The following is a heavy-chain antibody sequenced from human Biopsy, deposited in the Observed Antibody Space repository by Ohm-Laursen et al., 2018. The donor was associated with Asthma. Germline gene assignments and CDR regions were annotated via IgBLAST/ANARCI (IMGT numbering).Heavy chain of an antibody. J-gene: IGHJ2*01. CDR1: GGSISGFY. CDR2: ISYSGST. V-gene: IGHV4-59*01. CDR3: ARVPTTLRYFDL. Sequence: SQTLSLTCTVSGGSISGFYWSWIRQPPGKGLAWVSYISYSGSTDYNPSLKSRLTISMDTFKNQFSLKLSSVTAADTAVYYCARVPTTLRYFDLWGRGTLVTVPS. D-gene: IGHD2-15*01.